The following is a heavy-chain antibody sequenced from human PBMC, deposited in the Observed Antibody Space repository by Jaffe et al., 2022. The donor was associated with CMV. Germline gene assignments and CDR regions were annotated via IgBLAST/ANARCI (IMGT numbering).Heavy chain of an antibody. Sequence: EVQVVESGGGLVQPGGSLRLSCATSGFTFTNHEMSWVRQAPGKGLEWVSFISGSGGSTHYPDSVKGRFTMSRDDSKNTVYLQMNSLRVDDTAVYHCTKGGWLDDWGQGTLVTVSS. CDR1: GFTFTNHE. CDR3: TKGGWLDD. D-gene: IGHD6-19*01. J-gene: IGHJ4*02. CDR2: ISGSGGST. V-gene: IGHV3-23*04.